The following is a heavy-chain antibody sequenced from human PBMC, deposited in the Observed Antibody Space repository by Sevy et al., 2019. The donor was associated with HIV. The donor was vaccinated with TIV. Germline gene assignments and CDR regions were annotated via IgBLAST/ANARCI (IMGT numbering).Heavy chain of an antibody. V-gene: IGHV1-69*13. Sequence: ASVKVSCKASGGTFSSFALSWVRQAPGQGLEWMGGIIPIFGTKKYAQKFQGRVTIIAAESTGKAYMGRSSQGSEDTAVYYCARPSYGSGRGYQNYFYYYGMDDWGPGTTVTVSS. CDR3: ARPSYGSGRGYQNYFYYYGMDD. J-gene: IGHJ6*02. D-gene: IGHD3-10*01. CDR2: IIPIFGTK. CDR1: GGTFSSFA.